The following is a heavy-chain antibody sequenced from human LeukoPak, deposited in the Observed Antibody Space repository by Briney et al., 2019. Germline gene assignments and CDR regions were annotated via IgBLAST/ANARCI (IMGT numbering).Heavy chain of an antibody. CDR1: GFTFSSYG. V-gene: IGHV3-30*18. D-gene: IGHD3/OR15-3a*01. CDR3: AKTRDWSHFDY. Sequence: GGSLRLSCAASGFTFSSYGMHWVRQAPGKGLEWVAVISYDRSDKYYADSVKGRFTISRDNSKNTLYLQMNSLRAEDTAVYYCAKTRDWSHFDYWGQGTLVTVSS. CDR2: ISYDRSDK. J-gene: IGHJ4*02.